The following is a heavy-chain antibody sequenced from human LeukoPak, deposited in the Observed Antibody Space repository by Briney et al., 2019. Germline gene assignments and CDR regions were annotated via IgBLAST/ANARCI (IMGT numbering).Heavy chain of an antibody. CDR2: ISGSGGST. CDR1: GFTFSSYA. V-gene: IGHV3-23*01. J-gene: IGHJ4*02. D-gene: IGHD3-22*01. Sequence: GGSLRFSCAASGFTFSSYAMSWVRQAPGKGLEWVSAISGSGGSTYYADSVKGRFTISRDNSKDTLYLQMNSLRAEDTAVYYCAKENYYYDSSPYDYWGQGTLVTVSS. CDR3: AKENYYYDSSPYDY.